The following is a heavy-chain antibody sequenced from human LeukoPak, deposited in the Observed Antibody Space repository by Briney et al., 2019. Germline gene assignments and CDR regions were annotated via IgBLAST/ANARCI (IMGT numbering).Heavy chain of an antibody. CDR2: ISGSGGST. CDR1: GFTFSSYA. Sequence: GGSLRLSCAASGFTFSSYAMSWVRQAPGKGLEWVSAISGSGGSTYYADSVKGRFTISRDNSKNTLYLQMNSLRPEDTAVYYCARELSGSPTRPDAFDIWGQGTMVTVSS. J-gene: IGHJ3*02. CDR3: ARELSGSPTRPDAFDI. D-gene: IGHD1-26*01. V-gene: IGHV3-23*01.